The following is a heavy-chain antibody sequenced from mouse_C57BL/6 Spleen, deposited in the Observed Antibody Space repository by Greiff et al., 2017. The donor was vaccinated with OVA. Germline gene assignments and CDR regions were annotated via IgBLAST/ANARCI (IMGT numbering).Heavy chain of an antibody. V-gene: IGHV1-42*01. J-gene: IGHJ2*01. D-gene: IGHD1-1*01. CDR3: ARWDYYGSSSHYFDY. CDR2: INPSTGGT. CDR1: GYSFTGYY. Sequence: EVQLQESGPELVKPGASVKISCEASGYSFTGYYMNWVKQSPEKSLEWIGEINPSTGGTTYNQKFKAKATLTVDKSSSTAYMQLKSLTSEDSAVYYCARWDYYGSSSHYFDYWGQGTTLTVSS.